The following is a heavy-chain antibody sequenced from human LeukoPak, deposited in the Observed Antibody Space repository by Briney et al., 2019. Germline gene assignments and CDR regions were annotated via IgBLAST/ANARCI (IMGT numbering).Heavy chain of an antibody. CDR1: GFTFSSYS. D-gene: IGHD3-10*01. CDR2: ISSSSSYI. Sequence: PGGSLRLSCAASGFTFSSYSMNWVRQAPGKGLEWVSFISSSSSYIYYADSVKGRFTISRDNAKNSLYLQMNSLRAEDTAVYYCARDRGARKYYFDYWGQGTLVTVSS. V-gene: IGHV3-21*01. CDR3: ARDRGARKYYFDY. J-gene: IGHJ4*02.